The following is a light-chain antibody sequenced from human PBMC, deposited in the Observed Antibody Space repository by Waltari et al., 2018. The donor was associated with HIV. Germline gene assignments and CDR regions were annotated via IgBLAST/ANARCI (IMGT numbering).Light chain of an antibody. Sequence: QSVLTQPPSASGTPGQRVTISCSGSISNIGSNTVNWYQHLPGTAPKLLIYRNDQRPSGVPDRISASKSDTSASLGISGLQSEDEADYYCAAWDDSANGPVFGGGTKLSVL. CDR2: RND. V-gene: IGLV1-44*01. CDR1: ISNIGSNT. J-gene: IGLJ3*02. CDR3: AAWDDSANGPV.